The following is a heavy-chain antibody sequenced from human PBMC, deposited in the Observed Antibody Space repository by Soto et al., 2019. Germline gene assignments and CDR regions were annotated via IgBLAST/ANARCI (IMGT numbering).Heavy chain of an antibody. CDR2: ISRSGSTT. CDR1: GFTFNNYE. J-gene: IGHJ3*01. CDR3: ATSYYYDRSGYFDAFDL. D-gene: IGHD3-22*01. V-gene: IGHV3-48*03. Sequence: EGQLLESGGGLVRSGGSLRLSCAASGFTFNNYEMNWVRQAPGKGPEWVSYISRSGSTTYYGDYVKGRFTISRDNVKNSQYRQMNSLKAEDTAVYYCATSYYYDRSGYFDAFDLWGQGTLVSGSS.